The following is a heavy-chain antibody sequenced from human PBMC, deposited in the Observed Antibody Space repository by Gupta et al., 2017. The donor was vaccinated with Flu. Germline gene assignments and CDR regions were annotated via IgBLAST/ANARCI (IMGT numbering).Heavy chain of an antibody. CDR3: AGETGYNAGNNWVDP. V-gene: IGHV1-69*01. Sequence: QAQLVQSGAEVRKPASSVKVSCKASGGPFRSYAISWVRQAPGQGLAWMGRIIPIFGTAKYEQRFQGRVTITADQFAGTVYMEMSSLGVEDTDMYYCAGETGYNAGNNWVDPWGQGTLVTVSS. CDR2: IIPIFGTA. CDR1: GGPFRSYA. D-gene: IGHD1-14*01. J-gene: IGHJ5*02.